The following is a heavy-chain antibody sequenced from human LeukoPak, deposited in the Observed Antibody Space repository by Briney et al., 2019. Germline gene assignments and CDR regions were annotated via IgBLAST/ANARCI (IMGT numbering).Heavy chain of an antibody. V-gene: IGHV1-69*13. J-gene: IGHJ6*03. Sequence: ASVKVSCKASGGTFSSNSLSWVRQAPGQGLEWMGGIIPIFRTPNYAQKFQGRMTIIADESTNTAYLELSSLRSEDTAVYYCARGDYYYYYMDVWGKGTTVTVSS. CDR2: IIPIFRTP. CDR1: GGTFSSNS. CDR3: ARGDYYYYYMDV.